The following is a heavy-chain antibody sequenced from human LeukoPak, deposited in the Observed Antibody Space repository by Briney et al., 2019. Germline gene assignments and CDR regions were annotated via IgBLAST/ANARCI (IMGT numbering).Heavy chain of an antibody. CDR2: INHSGST. Sequence: PSETLSLTCAVYGGPFSGYYWSWIRQPPGKGLEWIGEINHSGSTNYNPSLKSRVTISVDTSKNQFSLKLSSVTAADTAVYYCARGGLLSRVLDYWGQGTLVTVSS. CDR3: ARGGLLSRVLDY. CDR1: GGPFSGYY. D-gene: IGHD2-15*01. J-gene: IGHJ4*02. V-gene: IGHV4-34*01.